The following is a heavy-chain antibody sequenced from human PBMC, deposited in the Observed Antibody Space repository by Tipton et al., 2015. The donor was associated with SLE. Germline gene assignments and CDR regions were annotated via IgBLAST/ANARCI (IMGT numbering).Heavy chain of an antibody. J-gene: IGHJ4*02. Sequence: QLVQSGAEVKKPGSSVKVSCKASGGTFSSYAINWVRQATGQGLEWMGGTIPIFGTANYAQKFQGRVTITTDESTSTAYMELGSLRSEDTAVYYCARGWTEVGASPSPYVYWGQGTLVTVSS. D-gene: IGHD1-26*01. CDR2: TIPIFGTA. V-gene: IGHV1-69*01. CDR3: ARGWTEVGASPSPYVY. CDR1: GGTFSSYA.